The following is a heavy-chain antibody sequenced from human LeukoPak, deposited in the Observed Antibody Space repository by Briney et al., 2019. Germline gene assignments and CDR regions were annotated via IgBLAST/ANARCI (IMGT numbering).Heavy chain of an antibody. D-gene: IGHD3-3*01. V-gene: IGHV1-2*02. Sequence: ASVKVSCKASGYTFTGYYMHWVRQAPGQGLEWMGWINPNSGGTNYAQKFQGRVTMTRDTSISTAYMELSRLRSDDTAVYYCARGGGLLEWLRYNWFDPWGQGTLVTVSS. CDR1: GYTFTGYY. J-gene: IGHJ5*02. CDR3: ARGGGLLEWLRYNWFDP. CDR2: INPNSGGT.